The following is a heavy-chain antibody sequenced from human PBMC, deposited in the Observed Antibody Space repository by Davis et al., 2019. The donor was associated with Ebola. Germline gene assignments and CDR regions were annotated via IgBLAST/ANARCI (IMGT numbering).Heavy chain of an antibody. V-gene: IGHV3-30-3*01. CDR1: GFTFSSYA. CDR3: VKGYYDFWSGYSG. D-gene: IGHD3-3*01. Sequence: PGGSLRLSCAASGFTFSSYAMHWVRQAPGKGLEWVAVISYDGSNKYYADSVKGRFTISRDNSKNTLYLQMNSLRAEDTAVYYCVKGYYDFWSGYSGWGQGTLVTVSS. CDR2: ISYDGSNK. J-gene: IGHJ4*02.